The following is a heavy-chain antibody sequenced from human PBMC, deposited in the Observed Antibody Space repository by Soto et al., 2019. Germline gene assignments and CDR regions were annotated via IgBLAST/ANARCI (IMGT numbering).Heavy chain of an antibody. CDR1: GFTFSSYA. V-gene: IGHV3-23*01. D-gene: IGHD6-19*01. CDR3: AKGIAVAGDYYYYYGMDV. CDR2: ISGSGGST. Sequence: VGSLRLSCAASGFTFSSYAMSWVRQAPGKGLEWVSAISGSGGSTYYADSVKGRFTISRDNSKNTLYLQVNSLRAEDTAVYYCAKGIAVAGDYYYYYGMDVWGQGTTVTVSS. J-gene: IGHJ6*02.